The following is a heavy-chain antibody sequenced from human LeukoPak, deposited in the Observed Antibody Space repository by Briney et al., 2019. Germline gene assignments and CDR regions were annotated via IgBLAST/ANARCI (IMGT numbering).Heavy chain of an antibody. Sequence: GGSLTLSCTASGITFGDYGVSWFRQAPGKGLEWIGFIRSKTYGGTTEDAASVRGRFTLSRDDSKNIVFLEMNILRAEDTAVYYCSTDYWRLGFDYWGQGTLVTVSS. V-gene: IGHV3-49*03. CDR2: IRSKTYGGTT. CDR3: STDYWRLGFDY. D-gene: IGHD1-1*01. CDR1: GITFGDYG. J-gene: IGHJ4*02.